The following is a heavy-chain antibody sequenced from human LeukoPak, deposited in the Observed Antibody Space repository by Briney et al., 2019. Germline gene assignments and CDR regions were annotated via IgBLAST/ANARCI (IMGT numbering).Heavy chain of an antibody. CDR2: IYSGGST. CDR3: ARDHPGYSYGYAY. J-gene: IGHJ4*02. V-gene: IGHV3-66*02. CDR1: GFTFDDYG. Sequence: PGGSLRLSCAASGFTFDDYGMSWVRQAPGKGLEWVSVIYSGGSTYYADSVKGRFTISRDNSKNTLYLQMNSLRAEDTAVYYCARDHPGYSYGYAYWGQGTLVTVSS. D-gene: IGHD5-18*01.